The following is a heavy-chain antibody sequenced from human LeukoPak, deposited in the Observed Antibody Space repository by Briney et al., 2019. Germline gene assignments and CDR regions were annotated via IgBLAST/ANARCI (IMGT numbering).Heavy chain of an antibody. CDR1: GFTFSNYG. CDR2: ISYDGSNK. V-gene: IGHV3-30*18. CDR3: AKEGSDAFDI. J-gene: IGHJ3*02. Sequence: PGRSLRLSCAASGFTFSNYGMHWVRQAPGKGLGWVAVISYDGSNKYYADSVKGRFTISRDNSKNTLYLQMNSLRAEDTAVYYCAKEGSDAFDIWGQGTMVTVSS.